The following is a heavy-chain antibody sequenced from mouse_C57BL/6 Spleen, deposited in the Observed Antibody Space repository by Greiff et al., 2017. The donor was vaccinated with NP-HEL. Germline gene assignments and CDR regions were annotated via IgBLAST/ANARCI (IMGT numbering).Heavy chain of an antibody. CDR1: GYAFSSSW. Sequence: QVQLQQSGPELVKPGASVKISCKASGYAFSSSWMNWVKQRPGKGLEWIGRIYPGDGDTNYNGKFKGKATLTADKSSSTAYMQLSSLTSEDSAVYFCARLPTGTGGWCAYWGQGTLVTVSA. V-gene: IGHV1-82*01. CDR2: IYPGDGDT. J-gene: IGHJ3*01. D-gene: IGHD4-1*02. CDR3: ARLPTGTGGWCAY.